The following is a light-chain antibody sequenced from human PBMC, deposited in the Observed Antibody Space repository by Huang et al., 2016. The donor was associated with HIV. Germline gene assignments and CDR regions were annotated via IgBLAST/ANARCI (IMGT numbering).Light chain of an antibody. J-gene: IGKJ1*01. CDR1: QSVRSN. CDR2: GAS. Sequence: EIVMTQSPATMSVSPGGRATLSCRASQSVRSNVAWYQHKPGQAPRVLIYGASTRATGVPARFSGSGSETEFTLTISSLQSEDFALYYCQQYNNWPRTFGQGTKVEIK. CDR3: QQYNNWPRT. V-gene: IGKV3-15*01.